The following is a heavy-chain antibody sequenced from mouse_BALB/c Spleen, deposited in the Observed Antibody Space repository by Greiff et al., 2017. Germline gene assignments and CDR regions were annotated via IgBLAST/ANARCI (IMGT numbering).Heavy chain of an antibody. J-gene: IGHJ4*01. Sequence: EVQLQQSGPDLVKPSQSLSLTCTVTGYSITSGYSWRWIRQFPGNKLEWMGYIHYSGSTNYNPSLKSRISITRDTSKNQFFLQLNSVTTEDTATYYCARWGGAMDYWGQGTSVTVSS. CDR1: GYSITSGYS. CDR2: IHYSGST. CDR3: ARWGGAMDY. V-gene: IGHV3-1*02.